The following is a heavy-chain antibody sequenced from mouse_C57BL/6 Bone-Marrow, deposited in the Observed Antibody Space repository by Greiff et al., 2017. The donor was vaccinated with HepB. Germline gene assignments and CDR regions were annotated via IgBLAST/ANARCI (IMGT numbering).Heavy chain of an antibody. Sequence: QVQLQQPGAELVKPGASVKLSCKASGYTFTSYWITWVKQRPGQGLEWIGDIYPGSGSTNYNEKFKSKATRTVDTSSSPAYMQLSSLTSEDSAVYDCARRAYWGQGTTLTVSS. D-gene: IGHD3-3*01. CDR2: IYPGSGST. J-gene: IGHJ2*01. CDR3: ARRAY. V-gene: IGHV1-55*01. CDR1: GYTFTSYW.